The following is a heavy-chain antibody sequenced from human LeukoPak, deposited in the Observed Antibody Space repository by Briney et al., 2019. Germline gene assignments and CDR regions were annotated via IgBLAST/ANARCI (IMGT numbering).Heavy chain of an antibody. Sequence: SETLSLTCAGYGGSFSGYYWSWIRQPPGKGLEWIGEINHSGSTNYNPSLKSRVTISVDTPKDQFRLKLSSVTAADTAVYYCARGRGYCSSTSCYTGGPTDFDYWGRGRQVSVCS. V-gene: IGHV4-34*01. CDR1: GGSFSGYY. D-gene: IGHD2-2*02. J-gene: IGHJ4*02. CDR3: ARGRGYCSSTSCYTGGPTDFDY. CDR2: INHSGST.